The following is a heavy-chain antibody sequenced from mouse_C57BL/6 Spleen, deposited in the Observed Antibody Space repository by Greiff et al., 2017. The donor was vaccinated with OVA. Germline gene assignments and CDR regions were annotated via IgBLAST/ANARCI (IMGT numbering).Heavy chain of an antibody. J-gene: IGHJ1*03. Sequence: VQLQQSGAELVKPGASVKLSCTASGFNIKDYYMHWVKQRTEQGLEWIGRIDPEDGETKYAPKFKGKATITADTSSNTAYLQLSSLTSEDTAVYYCARDPCYYGSSYNWYFDVWGTGTTVTVSS. CDR1: GFNIKDYY. V-gene: IGHV14-2*01. CDR2: IDPEDGET. CDR3: ARDPCYYGSSYNWYFDV. D-gene: IGHD1-1*01.